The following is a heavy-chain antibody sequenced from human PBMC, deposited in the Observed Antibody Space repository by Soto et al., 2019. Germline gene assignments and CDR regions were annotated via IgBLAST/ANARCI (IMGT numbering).Heavy chain of an antibody. CDR3: ARDPSTINKLIGVWFDP. CDR1: GDTFGRFT. CDR2: IKPISDIT. V-gene: IGHV1-69*13. D-gene: IGHD4-4*01. Sequence: SVKVSCKASGDTFGRFTINWVRQAPGQGLEWMGGIKPISDITNYAQRLQGRVTFTADASTSTVYLELSSLRSEDTAMYYCARDPSTINKLIGVWFDPWGQGTLVTVSS. J-gene: IGHJ5*02.